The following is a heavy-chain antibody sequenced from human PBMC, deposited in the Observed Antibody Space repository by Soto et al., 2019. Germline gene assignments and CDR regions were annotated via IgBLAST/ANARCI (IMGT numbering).Heavy chain of an antibody. J-gene: IGHJ4*02. CDR3: ARHAGRLLDY. Sequence: SETLSLTCTVSGGSISSYYWSWIRQPPGKGLEWIGYIYYSGSTNYNPSLKSRVTISVDTSKNQFSLKLSSVTAADTAVYYCARHAGRLLDYWGQGTLVTVS. V-gene: IGHV4-59*08. CDR2: IYYSGST. D-gene: IGHD4-17*01. CDR1: GGSISSYY.